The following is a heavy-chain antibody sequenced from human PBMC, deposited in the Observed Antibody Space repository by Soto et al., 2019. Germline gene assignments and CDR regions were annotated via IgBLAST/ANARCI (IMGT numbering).Heavy chain of an antibody. V-gene: IGHV3-23*01. Sequence: RLSCAAPGLLFRGYAMTWAPQAPGKGLEWVSSLSRSGDSAYFAVSVKGRFTISRDNSKNTLYLQMNSLRAEDTAIYYFAKATPYCSSTTCYAFDIWGQGTMVTVSS. D-gene: IGHD2-2*01. CDR3: AKATPYCSSTTCYAFDI. J-gene: IGHJ3*02. CDR1: GLLFRGYA. CDR2: LSRSGDSA.